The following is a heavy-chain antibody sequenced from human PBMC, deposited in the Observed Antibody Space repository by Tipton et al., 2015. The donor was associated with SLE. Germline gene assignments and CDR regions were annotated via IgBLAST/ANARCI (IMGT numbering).Heavy chain of an antibody. CDR3: AKDISLVGAACDI. J-gene: IGHJ3*02. V-gene: IGHV3-9*01. D-gene: IGHD1-26*01. CDR2: ISWNSGSI. CDR1: AFTFDDYA. Sequence: LRLSCAASAFTFDDYAMHWVRQAPGKGLEWVSGISWNSGSIGYADSVKGRFTISRDNAKNSLYLQMNSLRAEDTALYYCAKDISLVGAACDIGGQGTMVTVSA.